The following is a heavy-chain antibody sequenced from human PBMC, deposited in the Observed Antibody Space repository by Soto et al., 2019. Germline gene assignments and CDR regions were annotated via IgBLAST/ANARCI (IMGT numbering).Heavy chain of an antibody. CDR1: GFTFSSYS. J-gene: IGHJ4*02. CDR3: AMDRVGVDTVFDY. CDR2: ISSSSSYI. V-gene: IGHV3-21*01. D-gene: IGHD5-18*01. Sequence: EVQLVESGGGLVKPGGSLRLSCAASGFTFSSYSMNLVRQAPGKGLEWVSSISSSSSYIYYADSVKGRFTISRDNANYLRYLQTNSLRPEDRAVYWCAMDRVGVDTVFDYWGQGTLGTVSS.